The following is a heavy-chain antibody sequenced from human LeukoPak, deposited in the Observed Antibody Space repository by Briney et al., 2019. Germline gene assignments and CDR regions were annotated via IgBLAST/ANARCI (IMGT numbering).Heavy chain of an antibody. CDR1: GGTFSSYA. CDR2: IIPIFGTA. J-gene: IGHJ3*02. CDR3: ARDVEVVITTGYRAFDI. V-gene: IGHV1-69*05. D-gene: IGHD3-22*01. Sequence: SVKVSCKASGGTFSSYAISWVRQAPGQGLEWMGGIIPIFGTANYAQKFQGRVTITTDESTSTAYMELSSPRSEDTAVYYCARDVEVVITTGYRAFDIWGQGTMVTVSS.